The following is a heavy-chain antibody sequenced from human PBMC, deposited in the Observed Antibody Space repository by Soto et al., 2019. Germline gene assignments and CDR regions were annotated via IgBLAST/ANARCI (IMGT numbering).Heavy chain of an antibody. CDR1: GYTFTSYA. J-gene: IGHJ4*02. V-gene: IGHV1-3*01. Sequence: QVQLVQSGAEVKKPGASVKVSCKASGYTFTSYAMHWVRQAPGQRLEWMGWINAGNGNTKYSQKFQGRVTITRDTSASTAYMEVSSLRSEDTAVYYCARGPGGPAGPGDYWGQGTLVTVSA. CDR2: INAGNGNT. CDR3: ARGPGGPAGPGDY. D-gene: IGHD2-15*01.